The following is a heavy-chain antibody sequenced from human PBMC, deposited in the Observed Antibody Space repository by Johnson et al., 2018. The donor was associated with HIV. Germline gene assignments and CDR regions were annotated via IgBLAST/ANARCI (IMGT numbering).Heavy chain of an antibody. V-gene: IGHV3-7*01. J-gene: IGHJ3*02. D-gene: IGHD3-10*01. Sequence: EVQLVESGGGLVQPGGSLRLSCAASGFTFSSYWMSWVRQAPGKGLEWVANIKQDGSEKYYVDSVKGRFNISRDNAKNSLYLQMNSLRAEDTAVYYCAREYYGSGSDAFDIWGQGTMVTVSS. CDR2: IKQDGSEK. CDR1: GFTFSSYW. CDR3: AREYYGSGSDAFDI.